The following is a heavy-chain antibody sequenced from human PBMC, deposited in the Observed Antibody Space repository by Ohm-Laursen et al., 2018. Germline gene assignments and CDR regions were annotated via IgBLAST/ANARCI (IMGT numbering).Heavy chain of an antibody. J-gene: IGHJ5*02. Sequence: SETLSLTCTVSGGSLRHYYWTWVRQPPGKGLEWIGFVYYNGDASYSPSLTGRVSFYVDLAKNQISLELRSVTAADTAVYYCAKGGTTVWLDPWGQGTPVIVSP. CDR3: AKGGTTVWLDP. D-gene: IGHD1-7*01. V-gene: IGHV4-59*01. CDR1: GGSLRHYY. CDR2: VYYNGDA.